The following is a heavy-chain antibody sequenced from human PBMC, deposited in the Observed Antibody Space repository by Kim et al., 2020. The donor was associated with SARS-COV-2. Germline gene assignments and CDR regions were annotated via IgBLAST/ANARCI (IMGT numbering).Heavy chain of an antibody. J-gene: IGHJ4*02. D-gene: IGHD3-3*01. Sequence: GGSLRLSCAASGFTFSDYYMSWIRQAPGKGLEWVSYISSSCSYTNYADSVKGRFTISRDNAKNSLYLQMNSLRAEDTAVYYCARVTSDYDFWSGLQPDHNKKEYYFDYWGQGTLVTVSS. CDR2: ISSSCSYT. CDR1: GFTFSDYY. CDR3: ARVTSDYDFWSGLQPDHNKKEYYFDY. V-gene: IGHV3-11*06.